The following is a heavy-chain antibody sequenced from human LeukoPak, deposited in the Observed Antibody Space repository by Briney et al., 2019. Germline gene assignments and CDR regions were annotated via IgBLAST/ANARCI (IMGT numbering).Heavy chain of an antibody. V-gene: IGHV1-3*01. D-gene: IGHD6-19*01. J-gene: IGHJ6*02. CDR1: GYTFTSYA. Sequence: ASVKVSCKASGYTFTSYAMHWVRQAPGQRLEWMGWINAGNGNTKYSQKFQGRVTITRDTSASTAYMELSSLRSEDTAVYYYARAQYIAVVMDVWGQGTTVTVSS. CDR2: INAGNGNT. CDR3: ARAQYIAVVMDV.